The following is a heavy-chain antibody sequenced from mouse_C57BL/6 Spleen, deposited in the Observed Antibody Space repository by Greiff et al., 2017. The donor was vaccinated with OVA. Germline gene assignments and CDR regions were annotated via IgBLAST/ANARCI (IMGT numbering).Heavy chain of an antibody. J-gene: IGHJ2*01. CDR1: GYAFTNYL. CDR3: ARSQSTVVPFDY. Sequence: QVQLQQSGAELVRPGTSVKVSCKASGYAFTNYLIEWVKQRPGQGLEWIGVINPGSGGTNYNEKFKGKATLTADKSSSTAYMQLSSLTSEDSAVYFCARSQSTVVPFDYWGQGTTLTVSS. V-gene: IGHV1-54*01. CDR2: INPGSGGT. D-gene: IGHD1-1*01.